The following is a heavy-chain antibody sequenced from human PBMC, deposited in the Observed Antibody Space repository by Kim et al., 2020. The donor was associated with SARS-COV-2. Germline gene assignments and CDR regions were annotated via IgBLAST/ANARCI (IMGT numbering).Heavy chain of an antibody. CDR3: AKEVGRWGDYGEFYYYGMDV. D-gene: IGHD4-17*01. Sequence: GRSLRLSCAASGFTFSRDAMHWVRQAPGKGLEWVAIISYDGSDSYYADSVQGRFTISRDNFKKTLYLHMNSLIAEDTAVYYCAKEVGRWGDYGEFYYYGMDVWAKGPRSPSP. J-gene: IGHJ6*02. V-gene: IGHV3-30*18. CDR1: GFTFSRDA. CDR2: ISYDGSDS.